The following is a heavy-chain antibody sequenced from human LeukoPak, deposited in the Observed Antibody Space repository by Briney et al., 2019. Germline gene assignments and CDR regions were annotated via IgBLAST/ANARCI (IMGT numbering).Heavy chain of an antibody. CDR1: GGSISSYY. J-gene: IGHJ4*02. D-gene: IGHD6-25*01. CDR2: IYYTGGT. V-gene: IGHV4-39*02. Sequence: SETLSLTCTVSGGSISSYYWGWIRQPPEKGLEWIGSIYYTGGTHYSPSLKSRVTMSVDTSKNQFSLKLNSVTAADTAVYYCARASLMNSGDYWGQGTLVTVSS. CDR3: ARASLMNSGDY.